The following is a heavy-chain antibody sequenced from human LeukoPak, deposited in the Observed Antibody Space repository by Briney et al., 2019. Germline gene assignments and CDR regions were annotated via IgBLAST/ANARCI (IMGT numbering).Heavy chain of an antibody. CDR2: IYNSGST. CDR1: GDSISSYY. D-gene: IGHD3-9*01. V-gene: IGHV4-59*08. J-gene: IGHJ4*02. Sequence: SETLSLTCTVSGDSISSYYWSWIRQPPGKGLEWIGYIYNSGSTIYNPSHKSRVTISIDTSKNQFSLGLSSVTAADTAVYYCARPLTGYSYFDYWGQGTLVTVSS. CDR3: ARPLTGYSYFDY.